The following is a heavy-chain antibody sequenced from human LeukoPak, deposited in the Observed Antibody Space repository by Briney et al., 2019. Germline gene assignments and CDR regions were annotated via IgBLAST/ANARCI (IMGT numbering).Heavy chain of an antibody. Sequence: SETLSLTCTVSGGSISSYYWSWIRQPPGKGLEWIGYIYYSGSTNYNPSLKSRVTISVDTSKNQFSLKLISVTAADTAVYYCAREVYREAFDSWGQGTMVTVSS. V-gene: IGHV4-59*01. D-gene: IGHD1-26*01. CDR3: AREVYREAFDS. CDR1: GGSISSYY. J-gene: IGHJ3*02. CDR2: IYYSGST.